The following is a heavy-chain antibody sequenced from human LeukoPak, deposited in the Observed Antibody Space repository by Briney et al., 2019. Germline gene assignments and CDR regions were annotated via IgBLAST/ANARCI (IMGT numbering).Heavy chain of an antibody. CDR2: IYSGGSK. J-gene: IGHJ4*02. V-gene: IGHV3-66*01. D-gene: IGHD3-10*01. Sequence: GGSLRLSCAASGVTVSSNYMSWVRHAPGKGLEWVSCIYSGGSKYYADSVKGRFTISRDNSKNTLYLQMNSLRAEDTAVYYCARSYGSGTDYWGQGTLVTVSS. CDR3: ARSYGSGTDY. CDR1: GVTVSSNY.